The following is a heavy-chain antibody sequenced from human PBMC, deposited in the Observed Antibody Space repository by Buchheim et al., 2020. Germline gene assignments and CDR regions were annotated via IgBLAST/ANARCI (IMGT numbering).Heavy chain of an antibody. J-gene: IGHJ6*02. CDR2: VYYTGST. D-gene: IGHD3-10*01. Sequence: QLQLQESGPGLVKPSETLSLTCSVSGGSISSTTDFWAWIRQPPGKGLEWIGSVYYTGSTYYNPSLQRRVTISVDTSKNQFSLNLTSVTAADTAVYYCARVRGLIMGDYGMDVWGQGTT. CDR1: GGSISSTTDF. V-gene: IGHV4-39*07. CDR3: ARVRGLIMGDYGMDV.